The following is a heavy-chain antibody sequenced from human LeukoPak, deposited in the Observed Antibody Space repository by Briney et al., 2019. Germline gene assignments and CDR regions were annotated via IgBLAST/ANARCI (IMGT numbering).Heavy chain of an antibody. Sequence: ASVKVSCKASGYTFTGYYIHWVRQAPGQGLEWMGWINPNSGGTNYAQKFQGRVTMTRDTSISTAYMELSRLRSDDTAVYYCARGYDFWSGYAVDYWGQGTLVTVSS. CDR2: INPNSGGT. CDR1: GYTFTGYY. D-gene: IGHD3-3*01. V-gene: IGHV1-2*02. J-gene: IGHJ4*02. CDR3: ARGYDFWSGYAVDY.